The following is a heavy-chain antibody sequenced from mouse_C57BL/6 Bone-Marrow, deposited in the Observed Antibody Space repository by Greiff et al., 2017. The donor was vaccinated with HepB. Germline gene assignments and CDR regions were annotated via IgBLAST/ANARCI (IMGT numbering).Heavy chain of an antibody. V-gene: IGHV5-15*01. CDR2: ISNLAYSI. D-gene: IGHD4-1*01. CDR3: ARSNWEGDYFDY. CDR1: GFTFSDYG. J-gene: IGHJ2*01. Sequence: VQLKESGGGLVQPGGSLKLSCAASGFTFSDYGMAWVRQAPRKGPEWVAFISNLAYSIYYADTVTGRFTISRENAKNTLYLEMSSLRSEDTAMYYCARSNWEGDYFDYWGQGTTLTVSS.